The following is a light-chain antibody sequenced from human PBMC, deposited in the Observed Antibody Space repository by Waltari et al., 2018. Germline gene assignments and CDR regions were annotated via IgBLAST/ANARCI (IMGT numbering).Light chain of an antibody. CDR1: QSISSY. V-gene: IGKV1-39*01. Sequence: DIQMTQSPSSLSASVGDRVTITCLASQSISSYLNWYQQKPGKAPKPLIYAASSLQSGVPSRFSGSGSGTDFTLTISSLQPEDFATYYCQQSYSTPLTFGGGTKVEIK. CDR3: QQSYSTPLT. J-gene: IGKJ4*01. CDR2: AAS.